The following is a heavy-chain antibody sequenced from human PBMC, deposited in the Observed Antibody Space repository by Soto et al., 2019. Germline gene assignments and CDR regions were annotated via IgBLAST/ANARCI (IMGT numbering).Heavy chain of an antibody. J-gene: IGHJ4*02. Sequence: VQLVQSGAEVKKPGSSVKVSCKSSGGTFSSYAISWVRQAPGQGLEWMGGIIPIFGTANYAQKFQGRVTITAYESTRTAYMELSSLRSEDTAVYYCARDRVGYYDSSGYYPDYFDYWGQGTLVTVSS. CDR3: ARDRVGYYDSSGYYPDYFDY. CDR2: IIPIFGTA. V-gene: IGHV1-69*01. CDR1: GGTFSSYA. D-gene: IGHD3-22*01.